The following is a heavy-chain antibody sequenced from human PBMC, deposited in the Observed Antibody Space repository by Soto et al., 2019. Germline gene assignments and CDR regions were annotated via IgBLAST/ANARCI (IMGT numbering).Heavy chain of an antibody. CDR1: GGSISGYY. Sequence: QVQLQESGPGLVKPSETLSLTCTVSGGSISGYYWSWIRQPPGKGLEWIGYIYYSGSTNYNPSLNSRVTISVDTSKNQFSLKLSSVTAADTAVHYCARKGKAPTAPWDYWGQGTLVTVSS. D-gene: IGHD1-1*01. CDR3: ARKGKAPTAPWDY. CDR2: IYYSGST. V-gene: IGHV4-59*01. J-gene: IGHJ4*02.